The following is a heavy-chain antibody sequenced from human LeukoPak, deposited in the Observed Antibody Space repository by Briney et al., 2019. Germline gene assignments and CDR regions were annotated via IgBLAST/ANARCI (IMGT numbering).Heavy chain of an antibody. CDR1: GFTFSSYA. Sequence: GGSLRLSCAASGFTFSSYAMSWVRQAPGKGLEWVSAISGSGGSTYYADSVKGRFTISRDNSKNTLYLQMNSLRAEDTAVYYCAKGRRFTMIVVVYYFDYWGQGTLVTVSS. J-gene: IGHJ4*02. CDR2: ISGSGGST. D-gene: IGHD3-22*01. CDR3: AKGRRFTMIVVVYYFDY. V-gene: IGHV3-23*01.